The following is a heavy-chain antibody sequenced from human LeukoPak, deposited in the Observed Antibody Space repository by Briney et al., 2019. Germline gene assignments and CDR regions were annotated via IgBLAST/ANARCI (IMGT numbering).Heavy chain of an antibody. J-gene: IGHJ4*02. CDR1: GDSFTNYW. CDR3: ARAFNTGYSGYDFFDY. V-gene: IGHV5-51*01. D-gene: IGHD5-12*01. CDR2: IYPDDSDS. Sequence: GESLKISCKGSGDSFTNYWIGWVRQMPGRGLEWMGIIYPDDSDSRYSPSFQGQVTISADKSISTAYLQWSSLKASDTAMYYCARAFNTGYSGYDFFDYWGQGTLVTVSS.